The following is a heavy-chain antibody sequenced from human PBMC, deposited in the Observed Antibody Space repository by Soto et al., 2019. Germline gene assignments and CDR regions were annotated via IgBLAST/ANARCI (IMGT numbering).Heavy chain of an antibody. CDR1: GFTFSNYW. V-gene: IGHV3-74*03. Sequence: EVQLVESGGGLVQPGGSLILSCAASGFTFSNYWMVWVRQAPRKGLVWVSRIIGDGVYTTYVDSVKGRFTISRDNAKNTVYLQMNSLRVEDTAVYYCARGILGSGTANDHWGQGTLVTVSS. CDR3: ARGILGSGTANDH. D-gene: IGHD3-10*01. J-gene: IGHJ4*02. CDR2: IIGDGVYT.